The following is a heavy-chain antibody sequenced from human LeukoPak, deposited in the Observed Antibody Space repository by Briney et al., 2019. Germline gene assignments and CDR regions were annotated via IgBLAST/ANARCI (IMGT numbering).Heavy chain of an antibody. CDR3: AKVRGSGWHYFDY. CDR1: GFTFDDYT. J-gene: IGHJ4*02. D-gene: IGHD6-19*01. V-gene: IGHV3-43*02. CDR2: ISGDGGRT. Sequence: PGGSLRLSCAASGFTFDDYTMHWVRQAPGKGLEWVSLISGDGGRTRYADSVRGRFTISRDNSKNSLSLQMNSLRTADTALYYCAKVRGSGWHYFDYWGQGTLVTVSS.